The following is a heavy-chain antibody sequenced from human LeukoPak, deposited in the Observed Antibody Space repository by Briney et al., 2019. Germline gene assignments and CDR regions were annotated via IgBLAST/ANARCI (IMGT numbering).Heavy chain of an antibody. CDR2: INSNGSST. Sequence: GGSLRLSCAASGFTFSNYWMHWVRQAPGKGLVWVSRINSNGSSTNYADSVKGRFTISRDNAKNTLYLQMNSLRAEDTAVYYCARDLHCSGGSCYSVPDYWGQGTLVTVSS. V-gene: IGHV3-74*01. D-gene: IGHD2-15*01. J-gene: IGHJ4*02. CDR3: ARDLHCSGGSCYSVPDY. CDR1: GFTFSNYW.